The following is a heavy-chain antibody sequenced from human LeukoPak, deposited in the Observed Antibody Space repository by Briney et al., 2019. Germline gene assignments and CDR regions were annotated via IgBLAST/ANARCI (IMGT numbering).Heavy chain of an antibody. D-gene: IGHD3-9*01. J-gene: IGHJ4*02. V-gene: IGHV3-23*01. CDR3: SKWGDYDVLTGYYDSDF. CDR2: VVGSGGST. Sequence: GGSLRLSCAASGFTFSNYAMSWVRQAPGKGLEWVSAVVGSGGSTYYADSVKGRFTISRDNSKNTLFLQMNSLRVEDTALYYCSKWGDYDVLTGYYDSDFWGQGTLVTVSS. CDR1: GFTFSNYA.